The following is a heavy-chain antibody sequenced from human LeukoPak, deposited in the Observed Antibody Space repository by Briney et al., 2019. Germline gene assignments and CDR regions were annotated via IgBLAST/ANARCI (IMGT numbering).Heavy chain of an antibody. J-gene: IGHJ4*02. CDR1: GFTFSSYG. V-gene: IGHV3-30*18. CDR2: ISYDGSNK. D-gene: IGHD5-12*01. CDR3: AKEGPDIVAPLGY. Sequence: SGGSLTLSCAASGFTFSSYGMHWVRQAPGKGLEWVAVISYDGSNKYYADSVKRRFTISRDNSKNTPYMQMNSLRAEDTAVYSCAKEGPDIVAPLGYWGQGTLVTVSS.